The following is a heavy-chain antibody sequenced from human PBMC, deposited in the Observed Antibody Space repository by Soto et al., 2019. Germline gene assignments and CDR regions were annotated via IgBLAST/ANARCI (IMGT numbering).Heavy chain of an antibody. CDR2: ISGSGGST. V-gene: IGHV3-23*01. CDR1: GFTFSSYA. J-gene: IGHJ4*02. CDR3: AKKGEGDLRRDYFDY. D-gene: IGHD2-21*02. Sequence: PGGSLRLSCAASGFTFSSYAMSWVRQAPGKGLEWVSAISGSGGSTYYADSVKGRFTISRDSSKSTLYLQMNSLRAEDTAIYYCAKKGEGDLRRDYFDYWGQGILVTVSS.